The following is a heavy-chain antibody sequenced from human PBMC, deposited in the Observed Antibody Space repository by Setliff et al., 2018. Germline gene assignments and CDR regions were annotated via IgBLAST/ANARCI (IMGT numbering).Heavy chain of an antibody. V-gene: IGHV1-18*01. J-gene: IGHJ4*02. D-gene: IGHD3-22*01. CDR3: ARDADNYDTSENPIFDY. CDR1: GYTFTNYG. CDR2: INAYNGDT. Sequence: GASVKVSCKASGYTFTNYGISWVRQAPGQGLEWMAYINAYNGDTYYAENLQVRVTVSTDTSTTTTYMELRNLRSDDTAVYYCARDADNYDTSENPIFDYWGPGTLVTVSS.